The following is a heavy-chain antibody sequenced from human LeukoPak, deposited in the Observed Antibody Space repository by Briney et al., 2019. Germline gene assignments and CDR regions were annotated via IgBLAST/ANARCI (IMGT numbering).Heavy chain of an antibody. V-gene: IGHV3-23*01. J-gene: IGHJ4*02. CDR1: GFTFTSYA. Sequence: GGSLRLSCAASGFTFTSYAMSWVRQAPGKGLEWVSAISGSGGGTYYADSVKGRFTISRDNSKNTIYLQMNSLRAEDTAVYYCAKDLRSRIAAAGAPDYWGQGTLVTVSS. CDR2: ISGSGGGT. CDR3: AKDLRSRIAAAGAPDY. D-gene: IGHD6-13*01.